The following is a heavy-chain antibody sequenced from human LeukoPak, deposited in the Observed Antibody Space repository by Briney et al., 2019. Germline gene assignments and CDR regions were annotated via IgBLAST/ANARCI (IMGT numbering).Heavy chain of an antibody. CDR1: GYTFTGYY. CDR3: ARDLTIGWLQLLGIDY. Sequence: ASVKVSCKASGYTFTGYYIHWVRQAPGQGLEWMGWINPNSGGTNYAQKFQGRVTMTRDTSISTAYMELSRLRSDDTAVYYCARDLTIGWLQLLGIDYWGQGTLVTVSS. V-gene: IGHV1-2*02. D-gene: IGHD5-24*01. CDR2: INPNSGGT. J-gene: IGHJ4*02.